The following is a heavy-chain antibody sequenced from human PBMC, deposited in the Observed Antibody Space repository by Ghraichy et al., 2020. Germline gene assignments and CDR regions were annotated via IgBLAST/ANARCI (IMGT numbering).Heavy chain of an antibody. CDR1: GFTFSRYW. V-gene: IGHV3-7*01. CDR3: AREEYFYGSGEYFDY. J-gene: IGHJ4*02. Sequence: GGSLRLSCAASGFTFSRYWMSWVRQAPGKGLEWVANIKQDGSERYYVDSVKGRFTISRDNAKNSLYLQMNSLRAEDTAVYYCAREEYFYGSGEYFDYWGQGTLVTVSS. CDR2: IKQDGSER. D-gene: IGHD3-10*01.